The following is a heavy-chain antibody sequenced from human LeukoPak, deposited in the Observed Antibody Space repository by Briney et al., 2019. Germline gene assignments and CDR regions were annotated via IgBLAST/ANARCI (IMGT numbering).Heavy chain of an antibody. CDR3: ARGLTMVRGVSLFRGYYYYMDV. D-gene: IGHD3-10*01. CDR2: TNPSGGST. CDR1: GYTFTSYY. V-gene: IGHV1-46*01. J-gene: IGHJ6*03. Sequence: GASVKVSCKASGYTFTSYYMHWVRQAPGQGLEWMGITNPSGGSTSYAQKFQGRVTMTRDMSTSTVYMELSSLRSEDTAVYYCARGLTMVRGVSLFRGYYYYMDVWGKGTTVTISS.